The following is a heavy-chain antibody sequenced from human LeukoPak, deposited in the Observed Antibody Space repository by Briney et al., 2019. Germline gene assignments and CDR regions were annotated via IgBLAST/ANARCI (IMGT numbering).Heavy chain of an antibody. CDR2: IWYDGSNK. J-gene: IGHJ4*02. CDR3: AREGPRGNSQFDY. CDR1: GLTFSTSG. Sequence: GGSLRLSSAASGLTFSTSGMHWVRQAPGKGLEWVAVIWYDGSNKHYAESVKGRFSISRDNSKSTLYLQMNSLRAEDTAVYYCAREGPRGNSQFDYWGQGTLVTVSS. V-gene: IGHV3-33*01. D-gene: IGHD2/OR15-2a*01.